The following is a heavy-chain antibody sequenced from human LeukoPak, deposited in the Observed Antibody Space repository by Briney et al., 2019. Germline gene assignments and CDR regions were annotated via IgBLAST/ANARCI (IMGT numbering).Heavy chain of an antibody. CDR3: ARVWLGGSQNHYNWFDP. Sequence: ASVKVSFKASGYTFTSYYMHWVRQAPAQGLEWMGIINPSGGSTSYAQKFQGRVTMTRDTSTSTVYMELSSRRSEDTAVYYCARVWLGGSQNHYNWFDPWGQGSLVTVSS. CDR1: GYTFTSYY. CDR2: INPSGGST. D-gene: IGHD1-26*01. J-gene: IGHJ5*02. V-gene: IGHV1-46*01.